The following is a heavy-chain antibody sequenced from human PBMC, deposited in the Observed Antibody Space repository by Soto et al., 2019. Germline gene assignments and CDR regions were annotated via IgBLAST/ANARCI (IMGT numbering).Heavy chain of an antibody. V-gene: IGHV4-59*12. D-gene: IGHD6-19*01. Sequence: QVQLQESGPGLVKPSETLSLTCTVSGGSISSYYWSWIRQPPGKGLEWIGYIYYSGSTDYNPPLQSRVTISIDTSKNQFSMRLSSVTAADTAMYYCARSPRWLTSFDYWGQGTLVTVSS. J-gene: IGHJ4*02. CDR1: GGSISSYY. CDR2: IYYSGST. CDR3: ARSPRWLTSFDY.